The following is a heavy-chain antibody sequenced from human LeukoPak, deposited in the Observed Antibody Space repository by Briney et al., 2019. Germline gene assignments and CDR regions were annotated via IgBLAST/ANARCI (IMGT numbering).Heavy chain of an antibody. Sequence: GGSLRLSCAASGFTFSSYWMSWVRQAPGKGLEWVANIRQDGSEKYYVDSVKGRFTISRDNAKNSLYLQMNSLRAEDTAVYYCARVWRTIFGVVIASQFDYWGQGTLVTVSS. D-gene: IGHD3-3*01. J-gene: IGHJ4*02. CDR2: IRQDGSEK. CDR1: GFTFSSYW. CDR3: ARVWRTIFGVVIASQFDY. V-gene: IGHV3-7*01.